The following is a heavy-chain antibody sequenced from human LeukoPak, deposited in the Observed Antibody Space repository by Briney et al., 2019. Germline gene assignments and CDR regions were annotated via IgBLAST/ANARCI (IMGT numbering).Heavy chain of an antibody. D-gene: IGHD3-16*01. Sequence: PSETLSLTCAVYGGPFSGYYWSWIRQPPGKGLEWIGEINHSGSTNYNPSLKSRVTISVDTSKNQFSLKLSSVTAADTAVYYCAREGSAVWDYWGQGTLVTVSS. CDR2: INHSGST. CDR3: AREGSAVWDY. J-gene: IGHJ4*02. CDR1: GGPFSGYY. V-gene: IGHV4-34*01.